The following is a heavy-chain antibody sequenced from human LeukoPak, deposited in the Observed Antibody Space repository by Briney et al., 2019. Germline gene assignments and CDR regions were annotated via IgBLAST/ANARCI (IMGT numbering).Heavy chain of an antibody. D-gene: IGHD3-22*01. CDR2: INHSGST. CDR3: ARVRGNYYYDSSGYPRVHAFDI. Sequence: SETLSLTYAVYGGSFSGYYWSWIRQRPGKGLEWIGEINHSGSTNYNPSLKSRVTISVDTSKNQFSLKLSSVTAADTAVYYCARVRGNYYYDSSGYPRVHAFDIWGQGTMVTVSS. CDR1: GGSFSGYY. V-gene: IGHV4-34*01. J-gene: IGHJ3*02.